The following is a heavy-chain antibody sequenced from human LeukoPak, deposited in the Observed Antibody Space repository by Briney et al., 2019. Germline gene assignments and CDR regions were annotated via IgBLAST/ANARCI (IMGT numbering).Heavy chain of an antibody. V-gene: IGHV1-46*01. J-gene: IGHJ5*02. CDR3: ARDRGGVGARNWFDP. D-gene: IGHD1-26*01. CDR2: INPSGGST. Sequence: ASVKVSCKASGYTFTSYYMHWVRQAPGQGFEWMGIINPSGGSTSYAQKFQGRVTMTRDTSTSTVYMELSSLRSEDTAVYYCARDRGGVGARNWFDPWGQGTLVTVSS. CDR1: GYTFTSYY.